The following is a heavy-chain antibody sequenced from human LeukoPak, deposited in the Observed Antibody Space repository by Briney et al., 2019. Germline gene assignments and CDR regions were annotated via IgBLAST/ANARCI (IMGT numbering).Heavy chain of an antibody. V-gene: IGHV4-34*01. CDR1: GGSFSGYY. J-gene: IGHJ4*02. D-gene: IGHD6-13*01. CDR2: INHSGST. Sequence: KTSETLSLTCAVYGGSFSGYYWSWIRQPPGKGLEWIGEINHSGSTNYNPSLKSRVTISVDTSKNQFSLKLSSVTAADTAVYYCARESYSSSWEGGGYWGQGTLVTVSS. CDR3: ARESYSSSWEGGGY.